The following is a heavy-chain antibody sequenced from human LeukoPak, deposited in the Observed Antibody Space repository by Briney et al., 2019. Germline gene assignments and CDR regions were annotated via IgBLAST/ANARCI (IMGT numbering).Heavy chain of an antibody. CDR3: VRGGGIVGATTIDY. D-gene: IGHD1-26*01. J-gene: IGHJ4*02. V-gene: IGHV4-34*01. CDR1: GGSFSGYY. CDR2: INHSGST. Sequence: SETLSLTCAVYGGSFSGYYWSWIRQPPGKGLEWIGEINHSGSTNYNPSLKSRVTISVDTSKNQFSLKLSSVTAADTAVYYCVRGGGIVGATTIDYWGQGTLVTVSS.